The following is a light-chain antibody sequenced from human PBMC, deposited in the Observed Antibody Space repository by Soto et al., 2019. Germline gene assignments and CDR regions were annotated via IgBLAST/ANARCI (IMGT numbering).Light chain of an antibody. V-gene: IGKV1-39*01. J-gene: IGKJ4*01. Sequence: DIQMTQSPSSLSASVGDRVTITCRANQSISNSLNWYQQKPGKAPKLLIYTASSLHNGVPSRFSGSGSGTDFSLTSSSLQAEDVATYYCQQSYSTLSFGGGTKLEIK. CDR2: TAS. CDR3: QQSYSTLS. CDR1: QSISNS.